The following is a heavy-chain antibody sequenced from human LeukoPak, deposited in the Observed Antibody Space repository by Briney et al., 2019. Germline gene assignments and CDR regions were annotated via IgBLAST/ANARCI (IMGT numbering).Heavy chain of an antibody. CDR2: INHSGST. CDR3: ARGLRQWLAAPFDY. V-gene: IGHV4-34*01. Sequence: SETLSLTCAVYGGSFSGYYWSWIRQPPGKGLEWIGEINHSGSTNYNPSLKSRVTISVDTSKNQFSLKLSSVTAADTAVYYCARGLRQWLAAPFDYWCQGTLVTVSS. J-gene: IGHJ4*02. D-gene: IGHD6-19*01. CDR1: GGSFSGYY.